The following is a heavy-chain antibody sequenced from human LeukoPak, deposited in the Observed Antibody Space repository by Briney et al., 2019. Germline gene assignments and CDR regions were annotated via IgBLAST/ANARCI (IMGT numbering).Heavy chain of an antibody. J-gene: IGHJ4*02. V-gene: IGHV4-31*03. CDR1: GGSISSGGYY. CDR3: ARGGNWAYYDY. D-gene: IGHD7-27*01. CDR2: IYYSGST. Sequence: SETLSLTCTVSGGSISSGGYYWSWIRQHPGKGLEWIGYIYYSGSTYYNPSLKSRVTISVDTSKNQFSLKLSSVTAADTAVYYCARGGNWAYYDYWGQGTLVTVSS.